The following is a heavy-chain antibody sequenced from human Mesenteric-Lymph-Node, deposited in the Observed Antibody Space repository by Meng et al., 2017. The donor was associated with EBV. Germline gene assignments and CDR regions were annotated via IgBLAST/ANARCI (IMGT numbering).Heavy chain of an antibody. V-gene: IGHV4-34*01. CDR1: GGSFRGSY. Sequence: HLQQWGAGLLKPSEALSLPCAVFGGSFRGSYWSWIRQPPGKGLEWIGEINHSGSTNYNPSLKSRVTISVDTSKNQFSLKLSSVTAADTAVYYCARIIGYCTGGVCYGDWFDPWGQGTLVTVSS. CDR2: INHSGST. J-gene: IGHJ5*02. D-gene: IGHD2-8*02. CDR3: ARIIGYCTGGVCYGDWFDP.